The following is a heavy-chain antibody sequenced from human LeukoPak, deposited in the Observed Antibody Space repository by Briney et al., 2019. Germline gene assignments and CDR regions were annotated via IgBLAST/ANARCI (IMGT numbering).Heavy chain of an antibody. CDR3: ARDQAYDSSGYYYEAGDAFDI. D-gene: IGHD3-22*01. CDR1: GYTFTSYY. J-gene: IGHJ3*02. V-gene: IGHV1-46*01. CDR2: INPSGGST. Sequence: ASVKVSCKASGYTFTSYYMHWVRQAPGQGLEWMGIINPSGGSTSYAQKFQGRVTMTRDTSTSTVYMELSSLRSEDTAVYYCARDQAYDSSGYYYEAGDAFDIWGQGTMVTVSS.